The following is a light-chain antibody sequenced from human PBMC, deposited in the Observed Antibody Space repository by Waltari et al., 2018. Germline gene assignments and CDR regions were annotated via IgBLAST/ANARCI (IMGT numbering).Light chain of an antibody. V-gene: IGLV3-25*03. CDR2: KDS. CDR3: QSTDSSGTSVV. CDR1: ALPNQY. J-gene: IGLJ2*01. Sequence: SYELTQPPSVSVSTGQTARINCSGDALPNQYAYWYQQKPGQAPVVVIYKDSERPSGIPERFSGSTSGTTVTLAISGVQAEDEADYYCQSTDSSGTSVVFGGGTKLTVL.